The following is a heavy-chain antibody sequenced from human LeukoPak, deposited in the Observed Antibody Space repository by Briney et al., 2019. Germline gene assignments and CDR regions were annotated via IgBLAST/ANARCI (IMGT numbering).Heavy chain of an antibody. J-gene: IGHJ4*02. V-gene: IGHV5-51*01. CDR1: GYSLTSYW. CDR2: IYPGDSDT. D-gene: IGHD2-2*01. CDR3: ARLSDCSSTSCYPDY. Sequence: GESLKISCKGSGYSLTSYWIGWVRQMPGKGLEWMGIIYPGDSDTRYSPSFQGQVTISADKSISTAYLQWSSLKASDTAMYYCARLSDCSSTSCYPDYWGQGTLVTVSS.